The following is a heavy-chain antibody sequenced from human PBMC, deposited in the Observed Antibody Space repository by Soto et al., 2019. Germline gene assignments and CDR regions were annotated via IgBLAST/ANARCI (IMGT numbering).Heavy chain of an antibody. CDR1: GGTFSSYS. D-gene: IGHD5-18*01. V-gene: IGHV1-69*13. CDR3: ARAHHTAMAYYNWFDP. CDR2: IIPIFGTA. Sequence: SVKVSCKGSGGTFSSYSISWVLQAPGQGLEWMGGIIPIFGTANYAQKFQGRVTITADESTSTAYMELSSLRSEDTAVYYCARAHHTAMAYYNWFDPWGQGTLVTVSS. J-gene: IGHJ5*02.